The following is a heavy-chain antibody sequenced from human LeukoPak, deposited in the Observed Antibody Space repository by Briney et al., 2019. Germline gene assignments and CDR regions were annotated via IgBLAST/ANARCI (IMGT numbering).Heavy chain of an antibody. V-gene: IGHV3-23*01. J-gene: IGHJ4*02. CDR2: IGPSGDSI. D-gene: IGHD2-21*02. Sequence: GGALRLSCAASGFTFSSYAMTWVRQAPGRGVEWVTVIGPSGDSIHYADSVKGRFTISRDNSENTLYLQMNSLRAEDTAVYYCAKYCGGDCFRNFDYWGQGSLVTVSS. CDR3: AKYCGGDCFRNFDY. CDR1: GFTFSSYA.